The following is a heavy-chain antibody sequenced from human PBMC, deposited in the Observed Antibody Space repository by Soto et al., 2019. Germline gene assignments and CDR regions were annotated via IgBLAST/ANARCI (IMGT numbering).Heavy chain of an antibody. V-gene: IGHV4-34*12. Sequence: PSETLSLTCAVYGGSFSAYYWSWVRQPPGKGLEWIGEIIHSESTKYNPSLKSRVTISVDTSKNQFSLKLSSVTAADTAVYYCASYYDSSGYYSTRPSDAFDIWGQGTMVTVSS. D-gene: IGHD3-22*01. CDR2: IIHSEST. J-gene: IGHJ3*02. CDR1: GGSFSAYY. CDR3: ASYYDSSGYYSTRPSDAFDI.